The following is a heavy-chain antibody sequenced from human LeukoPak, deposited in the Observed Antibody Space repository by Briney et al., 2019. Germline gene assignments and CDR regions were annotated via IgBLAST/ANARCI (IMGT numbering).Heavy chain of an antibody. Sequence: GSSVKVSCKASGGTFSSYAFSWVRQAPGQGLEWMGGIIPIFDATNYAQKFQGRVTITTDESTSTAYMELSSLRSEDTAVYYCARDLKYSSAPDVDKTFDPWGQGTLVTVSS. J-gene: IGHJ5*02. CDR2: IIPIFDAT. V-gene: IGHV1-69*05. D-gene: IGHD6-25*01. CDR1: GGTFSSYA. CDR3: ARDLKYSSAPDVDKTFDP.